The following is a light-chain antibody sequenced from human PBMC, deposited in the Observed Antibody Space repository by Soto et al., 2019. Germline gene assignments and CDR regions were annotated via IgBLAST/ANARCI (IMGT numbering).Light chain of an antibody. Sequence: DIQMTQSPSSLSASVGDGVTITCRASQGISNYLAWYQQQPGKVPKVLIYAASTLQSGVQSRFSGSGSGTDFTLTISNLQPEDVATYYCQKYDSVPQTFGQGTKVEIK. CDR3: QKYDSVPQT. CDR1: QGISNY. V-gene: IGKV1-27*01. J-gene: IGKJ1*01. CDR2: AAS.